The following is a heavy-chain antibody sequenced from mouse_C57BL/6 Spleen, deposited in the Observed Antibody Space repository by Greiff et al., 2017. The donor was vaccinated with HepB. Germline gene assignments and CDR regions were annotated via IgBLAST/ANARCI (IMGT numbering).Heavy chain of an antibody. J-gene: IGHJ4*01. CDR1: GFSLPSYG. CDR2: IWSGGST. V-gene: IGHV2-2*01. D-gene: IGHD2-1*01. Sequence: QVQLQQSGPGLVQPSQSLSITCTVSGFSLPSYGVHWVRQSPGKGLAWLGVIWSGGSTDYNAAFISRRSISKDNSKSQVFFKMNSLQADDPAIYYCARNGGNYADYYAMDYWGQGTSVTVSS. CDR3: ARNGGNYADYYAMDY.